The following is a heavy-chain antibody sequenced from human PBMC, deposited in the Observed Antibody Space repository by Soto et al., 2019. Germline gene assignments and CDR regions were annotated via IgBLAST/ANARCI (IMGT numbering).Heavy chain of an antibody. CDR2: IYYSGST. Sequence: PSETMSLTCTVSSCSISLSYWNWSRQPPGKGLEWIGYIYYSGSTNSNPSLKSRVTISLDTSKNQFSLKLSSVTAADTAVYYCARRPSGGDIDYCGEGTLVTVSS. D-gene: IGHD2-21*01. V-gene: IGHV4-59*08. J-gene: IGHJ4*02. CDR1: SCSISLSY. CDR3: ARRPSGGDIDY.